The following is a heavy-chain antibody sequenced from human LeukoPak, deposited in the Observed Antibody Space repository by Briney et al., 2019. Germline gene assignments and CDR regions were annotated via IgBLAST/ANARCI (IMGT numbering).Heavy chain of an antibody. D-gene: IGHD3-22*01. J-gene: IGHJ4*02. CDR1: GFTFSDYA. V-gene: IGHV3-23*01. Sequence: SGGSLRLSCTASGFTFSDYAMSWVRQAPGKGLEWVSTISRGGDGTHYADSVKGRFTISRDNTKNTLYLQMNSLRAEDTAVYYCARDRGYLFDSWGQGTLVTVSS. CDR2: ISRGGDGT. CDR3: ARDRGYLFDS.